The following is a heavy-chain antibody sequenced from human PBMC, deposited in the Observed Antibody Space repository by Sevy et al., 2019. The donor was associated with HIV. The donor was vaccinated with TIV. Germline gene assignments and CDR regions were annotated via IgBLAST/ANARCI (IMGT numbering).Heavy chain of an antibody. Sequence: GGSLKISCKGSAYRIFNNWVAWVRQMPGKGLGWMGMIYPGNSDTRYSQSFQGQVPISAYKPFGTAYLQWSSLKASDTAIYYSASGAHLPFDGFHVWGQGTMVTVSS. CDR3: ASGAHLPFDGFHV. CDR2: IYPGNSDT. D-gene: IGHD1-26*01. J-gene: IGHJ3*01. V-gene: IGHV5-51*04. CDR1: AYRIFNNW.